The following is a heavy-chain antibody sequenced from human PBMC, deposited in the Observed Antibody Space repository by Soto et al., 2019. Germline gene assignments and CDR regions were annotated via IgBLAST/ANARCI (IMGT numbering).Heavy chain of an antibody. D-gene: IGHD2-21*01. CDR3: GKVLIGATRHTDFDS. CDR2: INHGGST. CDR1: GGSLSGAN. V-gene: IGHV4-34*01. J-gene: IGHJ4*02. Sequence: ETLSLTCSVKGGSLSGANWNWIRQSPGKGLEWIGEINHGGSTKYNPSLKNRVTISLETSKNQFSLKLTSVTAADTAVYYCGKVLIGATRHTDFDSWGQGTLVTVS.